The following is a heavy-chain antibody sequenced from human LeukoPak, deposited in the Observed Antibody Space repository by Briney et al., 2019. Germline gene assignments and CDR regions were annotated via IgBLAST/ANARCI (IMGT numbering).Heavy chain of an antibody. J-gene: IGHJ5*02. CDR2: IRYDGYNK. V-gene: IGHV3-30*02. Sequence: GGSLRLSCAASGFTFSSYGMHWVRQAPGKGLEWVTFIRYDGYNKYYADSLKGRFTISRDNSKNTLYLQMNSLRAEDTAVYYCAKSPYSSSWPINWFDPWGQGTLVTVSS. CDR1: GFTFSSYG. D-gene: IGHD6-13*01. CDR3: AKSPYSSSWPINWFDP.